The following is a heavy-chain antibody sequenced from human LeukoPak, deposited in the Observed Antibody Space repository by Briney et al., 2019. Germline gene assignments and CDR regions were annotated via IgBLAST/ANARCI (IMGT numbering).Heavy chain of an antibody. CDR1: GYTFTDYY. CDR2: INPNDGDT. CDR3: ARANFLYCSSTTCPFDY. D-gene: IGHD2-2*01. Sequence: ASVKVSCKASGYTFTDYYMHWVRQAPGQGFEWMGWINPNDGDTNYAQKFQGRVTTTRDTSISTAHMEVSRLRSDDTAVYYCARANFLYCSSTTCPFDYWGQGTLVTASS. J-gene: IGHJ4*02. V-gene: IGHV1-2*02.